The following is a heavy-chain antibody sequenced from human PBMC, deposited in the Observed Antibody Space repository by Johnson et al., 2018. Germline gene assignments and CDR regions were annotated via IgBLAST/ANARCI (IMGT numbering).Heavy chain of an antibody. CDR1: GLALSRYW. D-gene: IGHD4-17*01. CDR2: INQDGSEK. CDR3: ARATYDYDEASI. J-gene: IGHJ3*02. V-gene: IGHV3-7*01. Sequence: VQLVESGGGLVQPGGSLRLSCGASGLALSRYWMSWVRQAPGKGLEWVANINQDGSEKSCADSLKGRFTISRDNAKNSLYLQMNSLRVEDKAVYYWARATYDYDEASIWGQGTMVTVSS.